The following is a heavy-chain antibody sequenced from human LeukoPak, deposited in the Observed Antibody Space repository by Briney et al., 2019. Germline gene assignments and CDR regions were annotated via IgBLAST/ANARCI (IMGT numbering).Heavy chain of an antibody. V-gene: IGHV1-2*06. D-gene: IGHD2-15*01. CDR1: GYTFTGYY. CDR3: ARDRCSGGSCLGY. Sequence: ASVKVSCKASGYTFTGYYMHWVRQAPGQGLEWMGRINPNSGGTNYAQKFQGRVTMTRDTSISTAYMELSRLRSDDTAVHYCARDRCSGGSCLGYWGQGTLVTVSS. CDR2: INPNSGGT. J-gene: IGHJ4*02.